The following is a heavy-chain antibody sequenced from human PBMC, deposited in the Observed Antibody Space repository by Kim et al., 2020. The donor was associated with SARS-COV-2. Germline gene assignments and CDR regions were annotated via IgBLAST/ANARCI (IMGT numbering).Heavy chain of an antibody. CDR1: GGSISNTY. V-gene: IGHV4-59*13. CDR3: TRRPSHYFDS. Sequence: SETLSLTCSVSGGSISNTYWSWMRQPPGGGLEWIGYVHYSGSTSYNPSLKGRVTISVDLSKNQFSLSLNYVTAADTAVYYCTRRPSHYFDSWSRGVLVT. CDR2: VHYSGST. J-gene: IGHJ4*02.